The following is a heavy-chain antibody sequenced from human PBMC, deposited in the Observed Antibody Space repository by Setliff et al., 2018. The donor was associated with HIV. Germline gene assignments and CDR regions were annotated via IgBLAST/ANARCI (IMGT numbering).Heavy chain of an antibody. J-gene: IGHJ6*03. V-gene: IGHV4-4*07. CDR3: ALTGHRLLRGYMDV. D-gene: IGHD2-15*01. CDR1: GGSISSYY. Sequence: NPSETLSLTCTVSGGSISSYYWSWVRQPAGKGLEWIGRLYVSGDTNYNPSLKSRVTMSLDTSKKHFSLNLKSVTAADTAVYYCALTGHRLLRGYMDVWGKGTTVTVSS. CDR2: LYVSGDT.